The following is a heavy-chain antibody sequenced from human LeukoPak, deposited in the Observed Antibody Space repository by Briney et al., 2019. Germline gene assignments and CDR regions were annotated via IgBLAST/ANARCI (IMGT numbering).Heavy chain of an antibody. CDR2: IIPILGIA. CDR1: GGTFSSYA. Sequence: ASVKVSCKASGGTFSSYAISWVRRAPGQGLEWMGRIIPILGIANYAQKFQGRVTITTDESTSTAYMELSSLRSEDAAVYYCARAAAGTAFDIWGQGTMVTVSS. J-gene: IGHJ3*02. V-gene: IGHV1-69*04. CDR3: ARAAAGTAFDI. D-gene: IGHD6-19*01.